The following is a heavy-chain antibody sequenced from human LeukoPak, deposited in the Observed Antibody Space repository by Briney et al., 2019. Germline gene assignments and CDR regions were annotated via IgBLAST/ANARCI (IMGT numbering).Heavy chain of an antibody. D-gene: IGHD3-22*01. CDR1: GFTFSSYA. CDR3: AKGSYYDSSGSFYFDY. Sequence: GGSLRLSCAASGFTFSSYAMSWVRQAPGKGLEWVSAISGSGGSTYFADSVKGRFTISRDNSKNTLSLQMNSLRAEDTAVYFCAKGSYYDSSGSFYFDYWGQGTLVTVSS. V-gene: IGHV3-23*01. CDR2: ISGSGGST. J-gene: IGHJ4*02.